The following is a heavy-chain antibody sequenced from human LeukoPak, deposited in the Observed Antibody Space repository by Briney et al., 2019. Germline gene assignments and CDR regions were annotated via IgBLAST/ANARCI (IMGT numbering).Heavy chain of an antibody. D-gene: IGHD2-2*01. J-gene: IGHJ6*02. CDR3: ASTHCASPSCYSYYYSGLDV. V-gene: IGHV4-31*11. CDR2: IYNTGSA. Sequence: PSETLSLTCAVSGGSISSGTHYWNWIRQHPGQGLEWIGHIYNTGSAYYNPSLMSRVSISIDTSENQFSLKLSSVTAADTAVYYCASTHCASPSCYSYYYSGLDVWGQGATVIVSS. CDR1: GGSISSGTHY.